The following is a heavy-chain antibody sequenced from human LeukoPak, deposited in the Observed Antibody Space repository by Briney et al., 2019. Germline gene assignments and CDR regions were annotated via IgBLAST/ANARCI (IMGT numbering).Heavy chain of an antibody. Sequence: PGGSLRLSCAASGFTFSSYWMSWVRQAPGKGLEWVANIKQDGSEKYYVDSVKGRFTISRDNAKNSLYLQMNSLRAEDTAMYYCARERPYYYGSGSYFSDFWGQGTLVTVFS. CDR3: ARERPYYYGSGSYFSDF. CDR1: GFTFSSYW. D-gene: IGHD3-10*01. V-gene: IGHV3-7*01. J-gene: IGHJ4*02. CDR2: IKQDGSEK.